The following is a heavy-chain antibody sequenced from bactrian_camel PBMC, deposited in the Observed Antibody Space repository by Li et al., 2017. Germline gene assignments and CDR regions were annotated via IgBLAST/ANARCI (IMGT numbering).Heavy chain of an antibody. CDR2: IVDDGGRK. CDR1: GFTFSTYY. J-gene: IGHJ6*01. V-gene: IGHV3S40*01. CDR3: ATWWSVGF. D-gene: IGHD7*01. Sequence: DVQLVESGGGLVQPGGSLRLSCAASGFTFSTYYMSWVRQAPGKGLEWLSDIVDDGGRKYAGDSVMGRFTISRDNAKNTLHLQMNSLKTEDTAVYYCATWWSVGFWGQGTQVTVS.